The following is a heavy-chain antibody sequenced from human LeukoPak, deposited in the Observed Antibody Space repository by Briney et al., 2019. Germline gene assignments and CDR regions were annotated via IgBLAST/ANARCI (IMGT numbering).Heavy chain of an antibody. Sequence: GGSLRLSCAASGFTFSSYAMSWVRQAPGKGLEWVSAIIGSGGNTHYADSVKGRFTISRDISKNTLHLQMNSLRAEETAVYYCAKDEWFSSISCFDYWGQGTLVTVSS. CDR1: GFTFSSYA. V-gene: IGHV3-23*01. CDR2: IIGSGGNT. D-gene: IGHD2-2*01. CDR3: AKDEWFSSISCFDY. J-gene: IGHJ4*02.